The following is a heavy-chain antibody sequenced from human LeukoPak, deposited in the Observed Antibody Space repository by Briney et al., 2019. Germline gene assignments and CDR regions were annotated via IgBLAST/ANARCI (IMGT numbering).Heavy chain of an antibody. Sequence: GGSLRLSCAASGFTFSSYGMHWVRQAPGKGLEWVAFIRYDGSNKYYADSVKGRFTISRDNSKNTLYLQMNSLRAEDTAVYYCAKRGPSIVVVPAAIGGVDYWGQGTLVTVSS. CDR2: IRYDGSNK. D-gene: IGHD2-2*02. CDR1: GFTFSSYG. J-gene: IGHJ4*02. CDR3: AKRGPSIVVVPAAIGGVDY. V-gene: IGHV3-30*02.